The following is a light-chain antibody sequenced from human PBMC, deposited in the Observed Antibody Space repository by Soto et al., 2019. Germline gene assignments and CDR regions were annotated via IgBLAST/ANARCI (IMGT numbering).Light chain of an antibody. CDR2: DAS. CDR3: QQYNSYRT. V-gene: IGKV1-5*01. J-gene: IGKJ1*01. CDR1: QSISSW. Sequence: DIQMTQSPSTLSASVGDRVTITCRASQSISSWLGWYQQKPGKAPKLLIYDASSLESGVPSRFSGSGSGTEFTLTISSLQPDDFATYYCQQYNSYRTFGQGTKVDIK.